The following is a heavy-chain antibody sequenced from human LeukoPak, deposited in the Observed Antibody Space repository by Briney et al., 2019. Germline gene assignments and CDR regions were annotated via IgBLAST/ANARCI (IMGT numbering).Heavy chain of an antibody. CDR3: AKTKMGYCSGGSCYYLDY. J-gene: IGHJ4*02. D-gene: IGHD2-15*01. CDR2: ISGSGGST. V-gene: IGHV3-23*01. CDR1: GFTFSSYG. Sequence: GGTLRLSCAASGFTFSSYGMSWVRQAPGKGLEWVSAISGSGGSTYYADSVKGRFTISRDNSKNTLYLQMNSLRVEDTAIYYCAKTKMGYCSGGSCYYLDYWGQGTLVTVSS.